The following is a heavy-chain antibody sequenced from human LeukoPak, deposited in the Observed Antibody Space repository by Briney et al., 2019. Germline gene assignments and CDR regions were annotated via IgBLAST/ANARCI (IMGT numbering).Heavy chain of an antibody. CDR3: ARDHVITIFSGDFDY. Sequence: GGSLLLSCAASGFTFSSYGKHWVRQAPGKGLEWVAVIWYDGGNKYYADSVKGRFTISRDNSKNTLYLQMNSLRAEDTAVYYCARDHVITIFSGDFDYWGQGTLVTVSS. V-gene: IGHV3-33*01. J-gene: IGHJ4*02. CDR1: GFTFSSYG. CDR2: IWYDGGNK. D-gene: IGHD3-3*01.